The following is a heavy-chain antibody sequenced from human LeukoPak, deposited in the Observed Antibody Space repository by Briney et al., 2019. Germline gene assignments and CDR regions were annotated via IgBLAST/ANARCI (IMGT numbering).Heavy chain of an antibody. CDR2: ISSNGGST. Sequence: GGSLRLSCAASGFTFSSYAMHWVRQAPGKGLEYVSTISSNGGSTYYVNSVKGRFTISRDNSKNTLFLQMGSLRAEDMAVYYCARGTYYDSSGYYFFDHWGQGTLVTVSS. D-gene: IGHD3-22*01. CDR1: GFTFSSYA. CDR3: ARGTYYDSSGYYFFDH. J-gene: IGHJ4*02. V-gene: IGHV3-64*01.